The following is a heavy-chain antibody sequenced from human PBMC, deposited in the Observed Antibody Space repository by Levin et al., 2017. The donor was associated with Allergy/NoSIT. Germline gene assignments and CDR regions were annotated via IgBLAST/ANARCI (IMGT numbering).Heavy chain of an antibody. CDR1: GFTFTSSA. CDR2: IVVGSGNT. V-gene: IGHV1-58*01. Sequence: ASVKVSCKASGFTFTSSAVQWVRQARGQRLEWIGWIVVGSGNTNYAQKFQERVTITRDMSTSTAYMELSSLRSEDTAVYYCAADRSSWTGFDYWGQGTLVTVSS. D-gene: IGHD6-13*01. J-gene: IGHJ4*02. CDR3: AADRSSWTGFDY.